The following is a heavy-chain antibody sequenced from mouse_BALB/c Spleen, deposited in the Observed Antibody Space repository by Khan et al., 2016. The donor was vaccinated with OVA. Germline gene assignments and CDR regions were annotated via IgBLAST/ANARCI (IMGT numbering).Heavy chain of an antibody. V-gene: IGHV1-7*01. CDR1: GYTFINYW. CDR2: INPSTGYT. D-gene: IGHD1-1*01. Sequence: QVQLKQSGAELAKPGASVKMSCKASGYTFINYWILWVKQRPGQGLEWIGYINPSTGYTEYNQNFKDKATLTADKSSSTSYMQLSSLTSEDSAVYDCARNGQRWDFDYWGHGNTLTDSS. CDR3: ARNGQRWDFDY. J-gene: IGHJ2*01.